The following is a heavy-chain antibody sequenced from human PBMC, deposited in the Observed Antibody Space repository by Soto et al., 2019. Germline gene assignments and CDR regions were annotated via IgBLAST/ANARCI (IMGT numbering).Heavy chain of an antibody. D-gene: IGHD3-9*01. Sequence: EVQLLESGGGLVQPGGSLRLSCAASGFTFSSYAMSWVRQAPGKGLEWVSAISGSGGSTYYADSVKGRFTISRDNSKNTLYLQMNSLSAEDRAVYYGAKLPGRYFDWSPLDYWGQGTLVTVSS. CDR2: ISGSGGST. J-gene: IGHJ4*02. CDR1: GFTFSSYA. V-gene: IGHV3-23*01. CDR3: AKLPGRYFDWSPLDY.